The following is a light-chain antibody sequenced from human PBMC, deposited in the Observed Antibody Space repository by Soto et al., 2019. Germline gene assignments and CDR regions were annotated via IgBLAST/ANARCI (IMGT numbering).Light chain of an antibody. V-gene: IGKV3D-15*01. CDR3: HQYDNLWA. CDR1: QSVKRF. CDR2: GAS. Sequence: VVMTQSPATLSVSPGERATISCRASQSVKRFLAWYQQKPGQTPRLLIYGASTRATGIPARFSGSGSETEFTLAINSLQSEDSALYYCHQYDNLWAFGQGTKVEI. J-gene: IGKJ1*01.